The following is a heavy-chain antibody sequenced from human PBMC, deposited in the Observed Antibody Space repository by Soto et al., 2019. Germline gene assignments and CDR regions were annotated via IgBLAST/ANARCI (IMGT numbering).Heavy chain of an antibody. CDR2: ISYDGSDK. Sequence: PGGSLRLSCAASGFTFSTYALHWVRQAPGKGLEWVTVISYDGSDKYYADSVKGRFTISRDNSKNTLYLQMNSLRGDDTAVYYCARACGRNPYCLPLDYWGQGTLVTVSS. D-gene: IGHD1-26*01. V-gene: IGHV3-30-3*01. J-gene: IGHJ4*02. CDR3: ARACGRNPYCLPLDY. CDR1: GFTFSTYA.